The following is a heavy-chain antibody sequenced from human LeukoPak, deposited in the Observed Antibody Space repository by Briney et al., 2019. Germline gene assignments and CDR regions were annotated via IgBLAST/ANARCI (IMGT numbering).Heavy chain of an antibody. V-gene: IGHV4-59*08. CDR2: IYYSGST. J-gene: IGHJ5*02. D-gene: IGHD4-17*01. CDR1: GGSISSYY. CDR3: ARLRPLNWFDP. Sequence: ASETLSLTCTVSGGSISSYYWSWIRKSPGKGLEWIGYIYYSGSTNYNPSLKSRVTISVDTSKNQSSLKLSSVTAADTAVYYCARLRPLNWFDPWGQGTLVTVSS.